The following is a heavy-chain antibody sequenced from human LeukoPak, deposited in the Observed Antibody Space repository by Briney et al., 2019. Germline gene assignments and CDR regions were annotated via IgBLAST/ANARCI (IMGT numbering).Heavy chain of an antibody. CDR1: GFTFSRYW. J-gene: IGHJ3*02. V-gene: IGHV3-74*01. Sequence: GGSLRLSCAASGFTFSRYWMHWVRQAPGKGLLWVSRINSDGSSTYYANSVKGRFTTSRDNAKNALHLQMNSLTAEDTAVYYCVLDLFSSFAFDIWGQGTMVTGSS. CDR2: INSDGSST. D-gene: IGHD3/OR15-3a*01. CDR3: VLDLFSSFAFDI.